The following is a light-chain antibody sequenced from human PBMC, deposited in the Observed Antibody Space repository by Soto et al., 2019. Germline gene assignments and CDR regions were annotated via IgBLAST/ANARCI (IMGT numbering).Light chain of an antibody. CDR1: QSINSW. CDR2: DAS. CDR3: QQYNSYPWT. J-gene: IGKJ1*01. Sequence: DIQMTQSPSTLSASVGDRVTITCRASQSINSWLAWYQQKPGKAPKLLIYDASSLESGVPSRFSGSGSGTEFTLTISSLQPDDFTTYYCQQYNSYPWTFGQGTKVDI. V-gene: IGKV1-5*01.